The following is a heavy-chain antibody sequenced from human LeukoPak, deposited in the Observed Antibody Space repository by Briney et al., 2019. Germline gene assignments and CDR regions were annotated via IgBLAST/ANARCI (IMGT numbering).Heavy chain of an antibody. CDR1: GYTFTRYN. Sequence: ASVKVSCKASGYTFTRYNIHWVRQAPGQGLEWMGIINPSGGSTSYAQRFQGRVTMTRYASTRTVYMELSSLRSEDTAVYYCARDGGDGSGYYFSDYWGQGTLVTVSS. CDR2: INPSGGST. CDR3: ARDGGDGSGYYFSDY. V-gene: IGHV1-46*01. D-gene: IGHD3-22*01. J-gene: IGHJ4*02.